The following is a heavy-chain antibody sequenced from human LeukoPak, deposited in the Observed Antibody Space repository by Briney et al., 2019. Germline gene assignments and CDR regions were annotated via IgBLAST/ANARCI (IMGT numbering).Heavy chain of an antibody. J-gene: IGHJ4*02. CDR3: ARSYSGGYWGDY. D-gene: IGHD1-26*01. V-gene: IGHV1-8*01. Sequence: GASVKVSCKASGYTFTSYDINWVRQATGQGLEWMGWMNPNSGDTGYAQKFQGSVSLTRDTSKTTAYMELSNVTSEDTAVYYCARSYSGGYWGDYWGQGTLVTVSS. CDR1: GYTFTSYD. CDR2: MNPNSGDT.